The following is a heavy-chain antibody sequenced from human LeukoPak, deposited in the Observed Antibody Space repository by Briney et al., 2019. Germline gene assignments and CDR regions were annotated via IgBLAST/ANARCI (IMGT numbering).Heavy chain of an antibody. J-gene: IGHJ4*02. CDR3: ARDRPGYGSTDY. CDR1: GGSVSSGSYY. V-gene: IGHV4-61*01. D-gene: IGHD4-23*01. Sequence: SETLSLTCTVSGGSVSSGSYYWSWLRQPPGKGLEWIGYIYYSVSTNYNPSLKSRVTISVDTSKNQFSLKLTSVTAADTAVYYCARDRPGYGSTDYWGQGTLVTVSS. CDR2: IYYSVST.